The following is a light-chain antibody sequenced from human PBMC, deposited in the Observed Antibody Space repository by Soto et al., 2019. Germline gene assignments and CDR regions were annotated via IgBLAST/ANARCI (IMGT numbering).Light chain of an antibody. V-gene: IGKV1-5*03. J-gene: IGKJ1*01. CDR3: QHYNSYSEA. Sequence: DIKMTQSTSTLSGSVGDRVTITCRASQTISSWLAWYQQKPGKAPKLLSYKASTLKSGVPSRFSGRVSGTEFTLTISSLQPDDFATYYCQHYNSYSEAFGQGTKVDIK. CDR1: QTISSW. CDR2: KAS.